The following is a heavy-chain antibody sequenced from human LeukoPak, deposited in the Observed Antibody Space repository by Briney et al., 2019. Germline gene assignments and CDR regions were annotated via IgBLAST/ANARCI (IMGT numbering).Heavy chain of an antibody. CDR2: IIPILGIA. D-gene: IGHD3-10*01. Sequence: SVKVSCKASGGTFSSYTISWVRQAPGQGLEWMGRIIPILGIANYAQKFQGRVTITADKSTSTAYMELSSLRSEDTAVYYCASGDRVTMLRGGNIGYFDYWGQGTLVTVSS. CDR3: ASGDRVTMLRGGNIGYFDY. CDR1: GGTFSSYT. J-gene: IGHJ4*02. V-gene: IGHV1-69*02.